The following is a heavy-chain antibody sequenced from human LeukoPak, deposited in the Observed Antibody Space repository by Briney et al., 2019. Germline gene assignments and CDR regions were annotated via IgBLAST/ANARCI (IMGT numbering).Heavy chain of an antibody. D-gene: IGHD1-26*01. V-gene: IGHV3-15*01. Sequence: GSLRLSCAASGFTFSNAWMTWVRQAPGKGLEWVGRIKSKTDGGTTDYAAPVKGRFTISRDDSQNTLYLQMNSLKTEDTALYYCTTPPGNYYAWAYFQHWGQGTLVTVSS. CDR3: TTPPGNYYAWAYFQH. CDR2: IKSKTDGGTT. CDR1: GFTFSNAW. J-gene: IGHJ1*01.